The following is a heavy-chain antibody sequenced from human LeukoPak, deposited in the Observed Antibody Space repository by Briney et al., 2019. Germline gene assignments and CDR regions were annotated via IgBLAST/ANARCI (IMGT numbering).Heavy chain of an antibody. Sequence: PSETLSLTCTVSGGSISSSSYYWGWIRQPPGKGLEWIGSIYYSGSTYYNPSLKSRVTISVDTSKNQFSLKLSSVTAADTAVYYCARQSYSLIAFDIWGQGTMVTVSS. CDR1: GGSISSSSYY. J-gene: IGHJ3*02. CDR2: IYYSGST. D-gene: IGHD1-26*01. V-gene: IGHV4-39*07. CDR3: ARQSYSLIAFDI.